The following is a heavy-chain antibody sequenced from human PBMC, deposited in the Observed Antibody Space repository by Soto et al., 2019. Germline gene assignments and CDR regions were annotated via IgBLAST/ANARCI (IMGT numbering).Heavy chain of an antibody. Sequence: QITLKESGPTLVKPTRTLTLTCTFSGFSLTTRPVGVGWIRQPPGQALEWVALIYWDDDKRYNPSLKTRVTITKDTSKNQVVLTMTNMDPVDTATYYCAHRQLYNGAWNEGTFDYWGQGALVTVSS. CDR1: GFSLTTRPVG. CDR3: AHRQLYNGAWNEGTFDY. D-gene: IGHD1-1*01. V-gene: IGHV2-5*02. CDR2: IYWDDDK. J-gene: IGHJ4*02.